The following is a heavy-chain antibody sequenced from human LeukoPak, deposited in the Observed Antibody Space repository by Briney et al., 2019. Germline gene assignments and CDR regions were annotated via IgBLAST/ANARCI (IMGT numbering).Heavy chain of an antibody. D-gene: IGHD6-13*01. V-gene: IGHV3-23*01. CDR3: AKARIASAGTGAFDV. J-gene: IGHJ3*01. CDR1: GFTVSSYG. Sequence: GGSLRLSCAASGFTVSSYGMTWVRQAPGKGLEWVSAFSATDGSAQYAESVKGHFTISRDNSKNSLYLQMNSLRDEDTAVYYCAKARIASAGTGAFDVWGQGTMVTVSS. CDR2: FSATDGSA.